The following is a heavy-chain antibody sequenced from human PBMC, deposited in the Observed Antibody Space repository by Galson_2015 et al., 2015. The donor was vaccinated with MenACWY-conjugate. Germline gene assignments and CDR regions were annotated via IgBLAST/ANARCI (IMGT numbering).Heavy chain of an antibody. CDR3: ARVGYCSSPTCYLAFFDY. J-gene: IGHJ4*02. Sequence: SVKVSCKAPGYTFSSYHMHWVRQAPGQGLEWMGIINPSGGGTSSAQKFQGRVTMTRDTSTSTVYMELSSLRSEDTAVYYCARVGYCSSPTCYLAFFDYWGQGTLVTVSS. V-gene: IGHV1-46*01. CDR1: GYTFSSYH. CDR2: INPSGGGT. D-gene: IGHD2-2*01.